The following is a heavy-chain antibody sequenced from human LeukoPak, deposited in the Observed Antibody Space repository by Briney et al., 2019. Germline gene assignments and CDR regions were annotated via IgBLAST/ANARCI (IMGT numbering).Heavy chain of an antibody. V-gene: IGHV3-23*01. D-gene: IGHD3-16*02. CDR2: ISGSGSST. J-gene: IGHJ3*02. CDR3: AKDPPQRGMITLGGIIANAFDI. CDR1: GFPFSSYW. Sequence: TGGSLRLSCAASGFPFSSYWMSWVRQAPGKGLEWVSSISGSGSSTYYADSVKGRFTISSDNFKSTLFLQMNSLRADDTAVYYCAKDPPQRGMITLGGIIANAFDIWGQGTMVTVSS.